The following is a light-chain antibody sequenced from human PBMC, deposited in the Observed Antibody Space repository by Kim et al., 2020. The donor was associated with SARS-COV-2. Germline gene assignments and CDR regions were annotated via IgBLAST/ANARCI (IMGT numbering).Light chain of an antibody. Sequence: IVMTQSPLSLPVTLGQSASISCRSSQSLVHTDGNIYLSWFHQRPGQSPRRLIYKVSTRDSGVPDRFSGSGSDTDFTLQISRVEAEDVGVYYCMQDTQRLTFGGGTKVDIK. CDR2: KVS. CDR3: MQDTQRLT. J-gene: IGKJ4*01. CDR1: QSLVHTDGNIY. V-gene: IGKV2-30*02.